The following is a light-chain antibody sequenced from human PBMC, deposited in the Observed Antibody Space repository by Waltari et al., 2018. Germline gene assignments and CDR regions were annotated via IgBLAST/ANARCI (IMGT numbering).Light chain of an antibody. J-gene: IGKJ2*01. CDR3: QQFSSYPYT. CDR1: QGISSY. V-gene: IGKV1-9*01. Sequence: DIQLTQSPSFLSASLGYRVTITCRASQGISSYLAWYQQRPGKAPKIMIYSASNLESGVPSRFSGSGSGTEFTLTISSLQPEDFATYYCQQFSSYPYTFGQGTKLEFK. CDR2: SAS.